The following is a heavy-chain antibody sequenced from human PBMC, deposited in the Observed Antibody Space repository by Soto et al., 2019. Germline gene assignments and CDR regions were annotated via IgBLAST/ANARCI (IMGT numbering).Heavy chain of an antibody. CDR2: IYYSGST. Sequence: SETLSLTCTVSGGSISSYYWSWIRQPPGKGLEWIGYIYYSGSTNYNPSLKSRVTISVDTSKNQFSLKLSSVTAADTAVYYCARSPDIVVVPAAMSSWFDPWGQGTLVTVSS. V-gene: IGHV4-59*08. CDR1: GGSISSYY. J-gene: IGHJ5*02. D-gene: IGHD2-2*01. CDR3: ARSPDIVVVPAAMSSWFDP.